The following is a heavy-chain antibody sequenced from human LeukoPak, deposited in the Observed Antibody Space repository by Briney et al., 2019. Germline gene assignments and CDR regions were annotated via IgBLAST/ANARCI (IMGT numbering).Heavy chain of an antibody. V-gene: IGHV4-59*08. CDR3: ARHSSSYYDFDY. J-gene: IGHJ4*02. CDR2: IHYSGST. Sequence: PSETLSLTCTVSGGSISNYYWSWIRQPPGKGLEWIGYIHYSGSTHYNPSLKSRVTISVDTSKNQFSLMLSSVTAADTAVYYCARHSSSYYDFDYWGRGTLVTVSS. D-gene: IGHD6-13*01. CDR1: GGSISNYY.